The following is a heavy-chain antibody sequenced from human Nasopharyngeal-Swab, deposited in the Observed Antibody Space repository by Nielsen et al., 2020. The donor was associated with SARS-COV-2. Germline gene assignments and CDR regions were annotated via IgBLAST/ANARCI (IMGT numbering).Heavy chain of an antibody. J-gene: IGHJ6*02. CDR1: GVSSSNYY. D-gene: IGHD6-19*01. CDR2: IYYSGST. V-gene: IGHV4-59*01. Sequence: SETLSLTCSVSGVSSSNYYWSWIRQPPGKGLEWIGYIYYSGSTNYNPSLKSRVTISVDTSKNQFSLKLSSVTAADTAVYYCARVGSSGWYGYYYYGMDVWGQGTTVTVSS. CDR3: ARVGSSGWYGYYYYGMDV.